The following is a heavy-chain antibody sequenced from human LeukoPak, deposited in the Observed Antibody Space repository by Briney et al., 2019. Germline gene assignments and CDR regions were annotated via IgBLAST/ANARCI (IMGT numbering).Heavy chain of an antibody. Sequence: GGSLRLSCAVSGFTFSSYAMTWVRQAPGKGLEWVSFIYSDNTHYSDSVKGRFTISRDNSKNTLYLQMNSLRAEDMAVYYCARRAGAYSHPYDYWGQGTLVTVSS. J-gene: IGHJ4*02. CDR3: ARRAGAYSHPYDY. CDR1: GFTFSSYA. V-gene: IGHV3-53*01. D-gene: IGHD4/OR15-4a*01. CDR2: IYSDNT.